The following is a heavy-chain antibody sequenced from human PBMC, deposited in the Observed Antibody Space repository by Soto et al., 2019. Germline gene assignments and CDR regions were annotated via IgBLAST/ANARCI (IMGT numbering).Heavy chain of an antibody. D-gene: IGHD3-22*01. J-gene: IGHJ4*02. Sequence: EVQLVESAGGLVQPGGSLRLSCAASGFTFSSYEMNWVRQAPGKGLEWVSYISSSGSTIYYADSVKGRFTISRDNAKNSLYLQMNSLRAEDTAVYYCARYYDSSGYPSRAFDYWGQGTLVTVSS. CDR3: ARYYDSSGYPSRAFDY. CDR1: GFTFSSYE. CDR2: ISSSGSTI. V-gene: IGHV3-48*03.